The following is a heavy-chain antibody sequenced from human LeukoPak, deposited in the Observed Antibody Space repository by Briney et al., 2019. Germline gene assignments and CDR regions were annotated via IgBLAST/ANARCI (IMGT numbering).Heavy chain of an antibody. V-gene: IGHV1-8*01. D-gene: IGHD1-1*01. CDR2: MNPNSGNT. J-gene: IGHJ4*02. CDR3: ARVRYREDFDY. CDR1: GYTFTSYD. Sequence: GASVKVSCKASGYTFTSYDINWVRQTTGQGREWMGWMNPNSGNTVYAQKFQGRVTMTRNTSISTAYMELSSLRSEDTAVYYCARVRYREDFDYWGQGTLVTVSS.